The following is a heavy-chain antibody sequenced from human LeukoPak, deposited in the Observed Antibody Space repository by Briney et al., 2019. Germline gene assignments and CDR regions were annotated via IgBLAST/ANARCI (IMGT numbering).Heavy chain of an antibody. D-gene: IGHD1-26*01. J-gene: IGHJ4*02. CDR3: AKKVGASYYFDS. CDR2: IRGSGGST. V-gene: IGHV3-23*01. CDR1: GFTFSSYA. Sequence: PGGSLRLSCAASGFTFSSYAMSWVRQTPGRWLEWVSAIRGSGGSTYYADSVKGRFTLSRDNSKNTLYLQMSSRRAEDKAVYFCAKKVGASYYFDSWGQGTLVTVSS.